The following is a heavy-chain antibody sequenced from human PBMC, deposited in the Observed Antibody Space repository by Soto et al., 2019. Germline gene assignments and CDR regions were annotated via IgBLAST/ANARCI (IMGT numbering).Heavy chain of an antibody. Sequence: SETLSLPCILPAGSIPSISYFCVWFSQPPGGGVAWIASICHHGRTHYNPSLRIRGTISIDTSKNHFSLTLNSVTAADTAVYYCGKVMVGVTRQSDFASWGQGTLVTVSS. D-gene: IGHD1-26*01. V-gene: IGHV4-39*02. CDR1: AGSIPSISYF. CDR3: GKVMVGVTRQSDFAS. J-gene: IGHJ4*02. CDR2: ICHHGRT.